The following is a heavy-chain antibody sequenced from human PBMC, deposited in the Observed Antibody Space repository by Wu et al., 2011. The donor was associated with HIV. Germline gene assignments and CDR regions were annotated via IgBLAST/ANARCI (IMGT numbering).Heavy chain of an antibody. D-gene: IGHD2-8*01. CDR2: IIPIFGTA. CDR1: GGTFSSYG. J-gene: IGHJ2*01. CDR3: ARAPNPGRYFDL. V-gene: IGHV1-69*06. Sequence: PGSSVKVSCKASGGTFSSYGISWVRQAPGQGLEWMGGIIPIFGTANYAQKFQGRITISADTSTTTVYMDLSSLRSEDTAVYFCARAPNPGRYFDLWGRGTLVTVSS.